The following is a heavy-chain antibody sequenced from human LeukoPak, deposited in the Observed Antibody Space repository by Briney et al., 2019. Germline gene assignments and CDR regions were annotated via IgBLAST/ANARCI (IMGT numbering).Heavy chain of an antibody. J-gene: IGHJ4*02. CDR1: GYSFTSYW. D-gene: IGHD3-22*01. V-gene: IGHV5-51*01. CDR3: ARGPLQNYYDSSGYWYYFDY. CDR2: IYPGDSDT. Sequence: GESLKISCKGSGYSFTSYWIGWVRQMPGKDLEWMGIIYPGDSDTRYSPSFQGQVTISADKSISTAYLQWSSLKASDTAMYYCARGPLQNYYDSSGYWYYFDYWGQGTLVTVSS.